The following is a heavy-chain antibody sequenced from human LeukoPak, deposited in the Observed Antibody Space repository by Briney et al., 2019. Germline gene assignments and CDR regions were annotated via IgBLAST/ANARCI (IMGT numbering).Heavy chain of an antibody. D-gene: IGHD1-1*01. CDR1: GGSFSSNY. J-gene: IGHJ4*02. CDR3: ARAWNRHYFYY. Sequence: SETLSLTCTVSGGSFSSNYGSWLRQTQDKGLEWIGYVYSSGGTKYNPSLESRVTISVDTSKRQFYLNLTSLTPADTAVYFCARAWNRHYFYYWGQGILVHVSS. CDR2: VYSSGGT. V-gene: IGHV4-59*01.